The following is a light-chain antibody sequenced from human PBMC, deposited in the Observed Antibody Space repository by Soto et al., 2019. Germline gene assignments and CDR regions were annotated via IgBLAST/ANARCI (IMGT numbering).Light chain of an antibody. CDR2: AAS. CDR3: QQYNDWPPWT. CDR1: QSISGS. Sequence: IQMTQPPSSLSASVRDRVTITSRASQSISGSLNWYQQKPGKAPKLLIYAASNLQSGVPSRFSGSGSGTEFTLAINSLQSEDFAVYYCQQYNDWPPWTFGQGTKVDIK. V-gene: IGKV1-39*01. J-gene: IGKJ1*01.